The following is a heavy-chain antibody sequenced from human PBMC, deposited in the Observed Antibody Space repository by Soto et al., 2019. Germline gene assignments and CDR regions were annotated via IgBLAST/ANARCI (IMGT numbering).Heavy chain of an antibody. CDR1: GFRFSAYW. CDR2: INNDGNSA. D-gene: IGHD1-1*01. CDR3: ARDSARTFDY. V-gene: IGHV3-74*01. J-gene: IGHJ4*01. Sequence: GGSLRLSCAASGFRFSAYWIHWVRQAPGKGLVWVSQINNDGNSATYADAVKGRFTISRDNSKNTVYLHMTSLRADDTAVYYCARDSARTFDYWGHGTPVTVSS.